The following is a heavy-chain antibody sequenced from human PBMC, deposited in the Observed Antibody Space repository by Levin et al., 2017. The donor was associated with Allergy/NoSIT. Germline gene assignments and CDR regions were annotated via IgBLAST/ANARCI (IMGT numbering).Heavy chain of an antibody. D-gene: IGHD4-17*01. CDR3: ARINPDGDYFLRYYFDY. Sequence: SGPTLVKPTETLTLTCTVAGFSLSNARMGVSWIRQPPGKTLEWLAHIFSNDEKSYSTSLKSRLTISKDTSKSQVVLTMTNMDPVDTATYYCARINPDGDYFLRYYFDYWGQGTLVTVSS. V-gene: IGHV2-26*01. CDR1: GFSLSNARMG. J-gene: IGHJ4*02. CDR2: IFSNDEK.